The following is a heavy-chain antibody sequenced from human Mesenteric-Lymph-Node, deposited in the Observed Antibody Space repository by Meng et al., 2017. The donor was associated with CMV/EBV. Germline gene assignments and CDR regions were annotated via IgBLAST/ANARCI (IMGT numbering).Heavy chain of an antibody. J-gene: IGHJ3*02. CDR1: GFTFSDYS. V-gene: IGHV3-21*01. CDR2: ISGTSTYI. D-gene: IGHD4-23*01. Sequence: GGSPRLSCVASGFTFSDYSVVWVRQAPGKGLEWVSSISGTSTYIFNADSLKGRFTTSRDNARNSLYLQMNSLSDEDTAVYYCARVTPRQGTDAFDIWGQGTMVTVSS. CDR3: ARVTPRQGTDAFDI.